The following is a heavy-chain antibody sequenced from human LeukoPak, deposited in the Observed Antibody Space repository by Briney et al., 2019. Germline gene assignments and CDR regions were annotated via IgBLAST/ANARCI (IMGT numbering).Heavy chain of an antibody. D-gene: IGHD1-1*01. Sequence: GASVKVSCKASGGSFSSYAINWVRQAPGQGLEWMGGIIPIFGTAHYAQKFQGRVTITTDESTSTAYMELSSLRSEDTAVYYCARGHHDPHNWFDPWGQGTLVTVSS. J-gene: IGHJ5*02. V-gene: IGHV1-69*05. CDR2: IIPIFGTA. CDR3: ARGHHDPHNWFDP. CDR1: GGSFSSYA.